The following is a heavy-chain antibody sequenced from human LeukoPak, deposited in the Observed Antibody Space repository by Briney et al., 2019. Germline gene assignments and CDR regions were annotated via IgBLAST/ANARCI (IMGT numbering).Heavy chain of an antibody. Sequence: PSETLSLTCTVSGDSMSSDAYHWSWIRQPPGKGLEWIGYIYHSGITYYNPSLKSRVAISVDRSKKQFSLKLSTVTVADTAVYYCARERPVDGLFVDSWGQGTLVTVSS. D-gene: IGHD6-19*01. V-gene: IGHV4-30-2*01. CDR2: IYHSGIT. CDR3: ARERPVDGLFVDS. CDR1: GDSMSSDAYH. J-gene: IGHJ4*02.